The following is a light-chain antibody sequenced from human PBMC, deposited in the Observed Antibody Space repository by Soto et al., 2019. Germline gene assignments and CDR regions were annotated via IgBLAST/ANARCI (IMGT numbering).Light chain of an antibody. J-gene: IGKJ1*01. Sequence: EIVLTQSPGALSLSPGERATLSCGASQSVSSSYLAWYQQKPGQAPRLLIYGASTRATGIPDRFSGGGFGTYFTRTISRLEPEEFAVYYCQQYGSSPRTFGQGTKVEIK. V-gene: IGKV3-20*01. CDR1: QSVSSSY. CDR2: GAS. CDR3: QQYGSSPRT.